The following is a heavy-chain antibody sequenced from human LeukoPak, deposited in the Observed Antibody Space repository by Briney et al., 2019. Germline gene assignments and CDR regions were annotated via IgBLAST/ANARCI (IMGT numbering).Heavy chain of an antibody. CDR1: GGSISSGDFY. D-gene: IGHD3-22*01. V-gene: IGHV4-30-4*08. J-gene: IGHJ4*02. Sequence: PSETLSLTCTVSGGSISSGDFYWSWFRQHPAKGLEWIGYIFHSGTTYYNPSLKSRVIISEDTSKNQFSLKLTSVTAADTALYYCARGQSYFDSSGYYTNPYYFDYWGQGTLVTVSS. CDR3: ARGQSYFDSSGYYTNPYYFDY. CDR2: IFHSGTT.